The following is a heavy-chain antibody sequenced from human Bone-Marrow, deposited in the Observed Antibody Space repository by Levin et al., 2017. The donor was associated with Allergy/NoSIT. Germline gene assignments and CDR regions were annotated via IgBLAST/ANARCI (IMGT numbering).Heavy chain of an antibody. CDR2: IKQDGSEK. Sequence: GGSLRLSCAASGFTFSSYWMSWVRQAPGKGLEWVANIKQDGSEKYYVDSVKGRFTISRDNAKNSLYLQMNSLRAEDTAVYYCARDRDGIVGATSAFWGQGTLVTVSS. CDR3: ARDRDGIVGATSAF. J-gene: IGHJ4*02. V-gene: IGHV3-7*01. D-gene: IGHD1-26*01. CDR1: GFTFSSYW.